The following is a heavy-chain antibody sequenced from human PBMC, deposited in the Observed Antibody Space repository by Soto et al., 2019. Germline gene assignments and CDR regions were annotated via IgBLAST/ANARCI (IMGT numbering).Heavy chain of an antibody. J-gene: IGHJ4*02. CDR2: ISAYNGNT. CDR3: ASTYDSSGYSPNDY. CDR1: GYTFTSYG. Sequence: GASVKVSCKASGYTFTSYGISWVRQAPGQGLEWMGWISAYNGNTNYAQKLQGRVTMTTDTSTSTAYMELRSLRSDDTAVYYCASTYDSSGYSPNDYWGQGTLVTVSS. V-gene: IGHV1-18*01. D-gene: IGHD3-22*01.